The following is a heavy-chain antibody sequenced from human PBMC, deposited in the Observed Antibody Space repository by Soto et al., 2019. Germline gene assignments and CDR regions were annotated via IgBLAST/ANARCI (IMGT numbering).Heavy chain of an antibody. CDR1: GFTFGDSY. CDR3: VRGGGGGLFDP. Sequence: QVQLVELGGGLVPPGGSLRLSCAGSGFTFGDSYMSWIRQAPGKGLEWLSYISPGSRYPAYADSVKGRFTISRDNARRSLFLQMTSLTAEDTAMYYCVRGGGGGLFDPWGQGTMVTVSS. V-gene: IGHV3-11*06. J-gene: IGHJ5*02. D-gene: IGHD2-15*01. CDR2: ISPGSRYP.